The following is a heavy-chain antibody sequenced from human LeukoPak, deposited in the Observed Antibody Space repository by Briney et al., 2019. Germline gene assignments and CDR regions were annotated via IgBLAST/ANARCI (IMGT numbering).Heavy chain of an antibody. CDR3: ARDEAIGHFDY. V-gene: IGHV4-61*01. D-gene: IGHD5-18*01. Sequence: SETLSLTCTVSGGSISSSSYYWSWIRQPPGKGLEWIGYIYYSGSTNYNPSLKSRVTISVDTSKNQFSLKLSSVTAADTAVYYCARDEAIGHFDYWGQGTLVTVSS. J-gene: IGHJ4*02. CDR2: IYYSGST. CDR1: GGSISSSSYY.